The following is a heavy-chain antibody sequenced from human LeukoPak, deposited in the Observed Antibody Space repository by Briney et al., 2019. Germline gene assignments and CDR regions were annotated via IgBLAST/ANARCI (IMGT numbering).Heavy chain of an antibody. CDR2: IYYNGTT. CDR1: GDSISSYMYY. Sequence: SETLSLTCTVSGDSISSYMYYGGWIRQPPAKVLWWIESIYYNGTTYYNHSLNSRVTISVDTSQNQCSLKLSSVTTAATAVYSCARLHDYSNPTFDYWGQGSLVTVSS. D-gene: IGHD6-13*01. V-gene: IGHV4-39*07. J-gene: IGHJ4*02. CDR3: ARLHDYSNPTFDY.